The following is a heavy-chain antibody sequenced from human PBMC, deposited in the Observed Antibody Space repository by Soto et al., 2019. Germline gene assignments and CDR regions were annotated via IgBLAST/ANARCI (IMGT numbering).Heavy chain of an antibody. D-gene: IGHD2-21*02. V-gene: IGHV3-30-3*01. Sequence: PGGSLRLSCAASGFTFSSYAMHWVRQAPGKGLEWVAVISYDGSNKYYADSVKGRFTISRDNSKNTLYLQMNSLRAEDTAVYYCARAPIVVVTAPYYYYGMDVWGQGTTVTVSS. CDR1: GFTFSSYA. CDR2: ISYDGSNK. CDR3: ARAPIVVVTAPYYYYGMDV. J-gene: IGHJ6*02.